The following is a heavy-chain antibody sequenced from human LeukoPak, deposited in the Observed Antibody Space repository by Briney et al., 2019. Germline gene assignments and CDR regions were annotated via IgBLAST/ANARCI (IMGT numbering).Heavy chain of an antibody. CDR1: GGTFSIYA. V-gene: IGHV1-69*13. CDR2: IIPIFGTA. D-gene: IGHD2-21*02. Sequence: ASVKVSCTASGGTFSIYAISWVRQAPGQGLEWMGGIIPIFGTANYAQKFQGRVTITADESTSTAYMELSSLRSEDTAVHYCARAYCGGDCRPYYYYGMDVWGQGTTVTVSS. CDR3: ARAYCGGDCRPYYYYGMDV. J-gene: IGHJ6*02.